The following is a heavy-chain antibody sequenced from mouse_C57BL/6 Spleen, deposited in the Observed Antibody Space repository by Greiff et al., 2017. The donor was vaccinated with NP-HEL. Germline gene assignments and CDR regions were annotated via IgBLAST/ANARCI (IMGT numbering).Heavy chain of an antibody. CDR1: GFTFSDYY. D-gene: IGHD2-3*01. CDR2: ISNGGGST. Sequence: EVKLMESGGGLVQPGGSLKLSCAASGFTFSDYYMYWVRQTPEKRLEWVAYISNGGGSTYYPETVKGRFTISRDNAKNALYLQMSRLKSEDTAMYYCARGDGYLDYWGQGTTLTVSS. J-gene: IGHJ2*01. CDR3: ARGDGYLDY. V-gene: IGHV5-12*01.